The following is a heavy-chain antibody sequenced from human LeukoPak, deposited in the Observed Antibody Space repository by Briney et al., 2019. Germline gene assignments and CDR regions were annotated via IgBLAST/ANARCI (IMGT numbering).Heavy chain of an antibody. V-gene: IGHV4-30-4*01. CDR2: IYYSGST. CDR1: GRSISSGDYY. Sequence: PSQTLSLTCTVSGRSISSGDYYWSWIRQPPGKGLEWIGYIYYSGSTYYNPSLKSRVTISVDSSKTQFSLTLSAVTAVGTLVSYCASADFDRCTGGRCYANGFDPRGKGIMVT. J-gene: IGHJ5*02. D-gene: IGHD2-8*02. CDR3: ASADFDRCTGGRCYANGFDP.